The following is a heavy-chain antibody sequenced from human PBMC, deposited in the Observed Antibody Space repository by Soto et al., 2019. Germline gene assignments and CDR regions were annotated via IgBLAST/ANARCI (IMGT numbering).Heavy chain of an antibody. V-gene: IGHV3-23*01. CDR2: INGPGDDT. J-gene: IGHJ5*02. CDR1: GFTFHNYA. Sequence: GGSLRLSCAASGFTFHNYAMSWVRQAPGKGLEWVSSINGPGDDTYYADSVKGRFTISRDNAKNTVYLQMNSLRAEDTAVYYCVRDKPHNWFDPWGQGTPVTVFS. CDR3: VRDKPHNWFDP.